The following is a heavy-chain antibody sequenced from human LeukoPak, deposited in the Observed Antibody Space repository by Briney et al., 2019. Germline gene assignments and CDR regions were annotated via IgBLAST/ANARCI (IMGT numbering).Heavy chain of an antibody. CDR1: GFTFSSYW. Sequence: QPGGSLRLSCAASGFTFSSYWMSWVRQAPGKGLEWVANIKQDGSEKYYVDSVKGRFTISSDNAKNSLYLQMNSLRAEDTAVYYCARDSFRYDSSGYYAIVRYYYGMDVWGQGTTVTVSS. D-gene: IGHD3-22*01. CDR3: ARDSFRYDSSGYYAIVRYYYGMDV. J-gene: IGHJ6*02. CDR2: IKQDGSEK. V-gene: IGHV3-7*01.